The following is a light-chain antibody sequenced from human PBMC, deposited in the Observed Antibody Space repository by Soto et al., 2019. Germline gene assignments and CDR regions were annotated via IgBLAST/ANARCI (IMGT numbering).Light chain of an antibody. V-gene: IGLV2-14*01. Sequence: QSALTQPASVSGSPGQSITISCTGTSSDVGGYNYVSWYQQHPDKAPKLMIYEVSNRPSGVSNRFSGSKSGNTASLTISGLQAEDEGDYSCSSYTSSSTVVFGGGTKLTVL. CDR3: SSYTSSSTVV. J-gene: IGLJ2*01. CDR1: SSDVGGYNY. CDR2: EVS.